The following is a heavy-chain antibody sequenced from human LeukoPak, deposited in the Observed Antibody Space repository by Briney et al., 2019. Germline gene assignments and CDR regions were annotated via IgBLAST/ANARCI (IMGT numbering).Heavy chain of an antibody. V-gene: IGHV4-39*01. CDR3: ARQLAASNDAFDI. CDR2: IYYNEDT. CDR1: GVNIYTSTYY. D-gene: IGHD2-15*01. Sequence: SETLSLTCTVSGVNIYTSTYYWAWIRQPPGKGLEFIGSIYYNEDTYSNPSLRSRLTISVDTSTNQFSLRLNSVTAADTAVYYCARQLAASNDAFDIWGQGTLVTVSS. J-gene: IGHJ3*02.